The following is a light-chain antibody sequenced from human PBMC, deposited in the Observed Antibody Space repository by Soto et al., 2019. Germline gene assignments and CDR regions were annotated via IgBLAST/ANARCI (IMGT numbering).Light chain of an antibody. J-gene: IGKJ5*01. CDR2: KAS. CDR3: QQYNSYPIT. CDR1: QTISSW. V-gene: IGKV1-5*03. Sequence: DIKMTNSPSTVSGNVGDRVTITCRASQTISSWLAWYQQKPGKAPKLLIYKASSLESGVPSRFSGSGSGTEFTLTISSLQPDDFATYYCQQYNSYPITFGQRTLPE.